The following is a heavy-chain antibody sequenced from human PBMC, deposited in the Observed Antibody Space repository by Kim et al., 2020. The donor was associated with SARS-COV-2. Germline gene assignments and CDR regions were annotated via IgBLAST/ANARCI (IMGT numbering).Heavy chain of an antibody. D-gene: IGHD6-19*01. Sequence: SETLSLTCTVSGGSVGSSTYYWGWIRQPPGQGLEWIGSIYYSGSTYYNPSLKSRVTISVDTSKNQFSLKLSSVTAADTAVYYCARKKNYSSGLQGETYWG. CDR2: IYYSGST. CDR3: ARKKNYSSGLQGETY. V-gene: IGHV4-39*01. J-gene: IGHJ4*01. CDR1: GGSVGSSTYY.